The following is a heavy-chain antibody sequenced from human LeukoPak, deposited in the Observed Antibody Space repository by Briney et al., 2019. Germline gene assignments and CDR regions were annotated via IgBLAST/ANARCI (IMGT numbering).Heavy chain of an antibody. D-gene: IGHD1-26*01. CDR2: ISAYNGNT. CDR3: ARMDLIVGATNFDY. CDR1: GYTFTSYG. Sequence: ASVTVSCTASGYTFTSYGISWVRQAPGQGLEWMGWISAYNGNTNYAQKLQGRVTMTTDTSTSTAYMELRSLRSDDTAVYYCARMDLIVGATNFDYWGQGTLVTVSS. J-gene: IGHJ4*02. V-gene: IGHV1-18*01.